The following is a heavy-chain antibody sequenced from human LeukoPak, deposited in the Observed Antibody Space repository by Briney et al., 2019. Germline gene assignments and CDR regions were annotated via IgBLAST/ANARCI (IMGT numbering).Heavy chain of an antibody. V-gene: IGHV3-21*01. Sequence: GGSLRLSCAASGFTFSSYGMNWVRQAPGKGLEWVSSISSSSSYIYFADSVRGRFTISRDNAKNSLYLQMNSLRAEDTALYYCARSDSEYGYGWGAFDIWGQGTMVTVSS. CDR2: ISSSSSYI. CDR1: GFTFSSYG. D-gene: IGHD5-18*01. CDR3: ARSDSEYGYGWGAFDI. J-gene: IGHJ3*02.